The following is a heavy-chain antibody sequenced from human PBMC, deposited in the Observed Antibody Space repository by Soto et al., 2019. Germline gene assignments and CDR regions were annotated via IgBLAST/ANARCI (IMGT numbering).Heavy chain of an antibody. J-gene: IGHJ5*02. CDR2: IFSNDEK. CDR3: ARIIWDYDSSGYYGWFDP. V-gene: IGHV2-26*01. D-gene: IGHD3-22*01. CDR1: GFSLSNARMG. Sequence: QVTLKESGPVLVNPTEPLTLTCTVSGFSLSNARMGVSWIRQPPGKALEWLAHIFSNDEKSYSTSLKSRLTISKDTSKSQVVLTMTNMDPVDTATYYCARIIWDYDSSGYYGWFDPWGQGTLVTVSS.